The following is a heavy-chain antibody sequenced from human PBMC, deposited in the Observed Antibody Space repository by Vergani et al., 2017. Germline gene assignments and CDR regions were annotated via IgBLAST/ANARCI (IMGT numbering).Heavy chain of an antibody. CDR2: IKQDGSEK. Sequence: EVQLVESGGGLVQPGGSLRLSCAASGFTFSSYWMSWVRQAPGKGLEWVANIKQDGSEKYYVDSVKGRFTISRDNAKNSLYLQMNSLRAEDTAVYYCARDTAVAGQYYYGMDVWGQGTTVTVSS. CDR1: GFTFSSYW. V-gene: IGHV3-7*01. D-gene: IGHD6-19*01. CDR3: ARDTAVAGQYYYGMDV. J-gene: IGHJ6*02.